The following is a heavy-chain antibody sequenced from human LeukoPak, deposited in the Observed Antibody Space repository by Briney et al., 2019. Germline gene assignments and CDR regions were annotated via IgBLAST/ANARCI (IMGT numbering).Heavy chain of an antibody. CDR1: GGSLSSGSYY. D-gene: IGHD6-19*01. Sequence: SETLSLTCTVSGGSLSSGSYYWAWIRHPPGKGLEWIGTVYYSGGTYYNPSLKSRVTMSVDTSNSQFSLKLSSVTAADTAVYYCSRQSIAVAGTGYFQHWGQGTLVTVSS. CDR2: VYYSGGT. V-gene: IGHV4-39*01. CDR3: SRQSIAVAGTGYFQH. J-gene: IGHJ1*01.